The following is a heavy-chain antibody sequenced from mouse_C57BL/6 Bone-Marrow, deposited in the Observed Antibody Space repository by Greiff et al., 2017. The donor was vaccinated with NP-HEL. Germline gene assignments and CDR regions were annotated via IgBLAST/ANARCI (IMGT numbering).Heavy chain of an antibody. V-gene: IGHV1-15*01. J-gene: IGHJ2*01. D-gene: IGHD1-1*01. CDR3: TTTVVLYYFDY. CDR1: GYTFTDYE. CDR2: IDPETGGT. Sequence: VQRVESGAELVRPGASVTLSCKASGYTFTDYEMHWVKQTPVHGLEWIGAIDPETGGTAYNQKFKGKAILTADKSSSTAYMELRSLTSEDSAVYYCTTTVVLYYFDYWGQGTTLTVSS.